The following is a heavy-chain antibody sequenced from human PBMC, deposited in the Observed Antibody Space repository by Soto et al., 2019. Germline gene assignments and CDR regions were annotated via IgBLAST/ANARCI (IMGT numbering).Heavy chain of an antibody. CDR1: GFTFSSYA. V-gene: IGHV3-23*01. J-gene: IGHJ3*01. CDR3: AKDPASSTRGFFDL. Sequence: EVQLLESGGGLVRPGGSLRLSCAASGFTFSSYAMSWVREAPGKGLEWVSAISGSGGSTYYADSVKGRFTISRDNSKNTLYLQMKSLKPEDTALYYCAKDPASSTRGFFDLWGQGTMVTVSS. D-gene: IGHD2-2*01. CDR2: ISGSGGST.